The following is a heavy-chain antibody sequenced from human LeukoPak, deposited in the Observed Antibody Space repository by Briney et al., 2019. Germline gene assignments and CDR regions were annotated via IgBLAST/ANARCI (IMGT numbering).Heavy chain of an antibody. CDR2: IDWDDDK. Sequence: SGPALVKPTQTLTLTCTFSGFSLSTSGMCVSWIRQPPGKALEWLALIDWDDDKYYSTSLKTRLTISKDTSKNQVVLTMTNMDPVDTATYYCARTRGYGDYETNWFDPWGQGKPVTVSS. D-gene: IGHD4-17*01. CDR1: GFSLSTSGMC. V-gene: IGHV2-70*01. CDR3: ARTRGYGDYETNWFDP. J-gene: IGHJ5*02.